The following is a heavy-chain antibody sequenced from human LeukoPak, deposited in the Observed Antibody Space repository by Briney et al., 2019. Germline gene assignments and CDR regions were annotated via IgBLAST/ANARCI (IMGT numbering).Heavy chain of an antibody. J-gene: IGHJ4*02. D-gene: IGHD2-2*01. CDR2: IYPGDSDT. CDR3: ATSSRGYCSSTSCYYFDY. V-gene: IGHV5-51*01. CDR1: GYSFTSYW. Sequence: PGESLKISCKGSGYSFTSYWIGWVRQMAGKGLEWMGIIYPGDSDTRYSPSFQGQVTISADKSISTAYLQWSSLKASDTAMYYCATSSRGYCSSTSCYYFDYWGQGTLVTVSS.